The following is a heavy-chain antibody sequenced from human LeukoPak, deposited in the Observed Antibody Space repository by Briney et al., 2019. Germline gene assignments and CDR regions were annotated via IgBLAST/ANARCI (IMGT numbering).Heavy chain of an antibody. CDR3: AKDRIEAVGTAFFQR. CDR1: GFTFTSYA. Sequence: GGSLRLSCAASGFTFTSYAMSWVRQAPGKGLEWVSAISGSGGRTYYADSVKGRFTISRDSSKNTLYLQMNSLKAEDTAVYYCAKDRIEAVGTAFFQRWGQGTLVTVSS. J-gene: IGHJ1*01. CDR2: ISGSGGRT. V-gene: IGHV3-23*01. D-gene: IGHD6-13*01.